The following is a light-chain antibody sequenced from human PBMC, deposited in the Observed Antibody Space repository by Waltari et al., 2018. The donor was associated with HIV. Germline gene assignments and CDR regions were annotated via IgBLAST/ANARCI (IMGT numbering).Light chain of an antibody. V-gene: IGLV2-14*01. Sequence: QSALPQPASVSGSPGQSITISCTGTSRDVGGYNYVSWYQHHPGKAPKLLIYEVSNRPSGVSNRFSGSKSGNTASLIISGLQAEDEADYYCSSYTSSSTLAVFGGGTKLTVL. CDR3: SSYTSSSTLAV. CDR1: SRDVGGYNY. CDR2: EVS. J-gene: IGLJ2*01.